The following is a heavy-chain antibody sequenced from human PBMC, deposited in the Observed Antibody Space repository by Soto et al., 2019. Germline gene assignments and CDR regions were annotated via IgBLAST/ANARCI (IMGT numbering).Heavy chain of an antibody. Sequence: SETLSLTCAVYGGSVNGYYWNWIRQPHGKGLEWIGEINHNGGTNYNPTLKSRVTMSVDTSKNQFSLRLSSVTAADTAIYYCATRITVFGLLIPPFDPWGQGTQVTVSS. CDR1: GGSVNGYY. D-gene: IGHD3-3*01. CDR2: INHNGGT. J-gene: IGHJ5*02. V-gene: IGHV4-34*01. CDR3: ATRITVFGLLIPPFDP.